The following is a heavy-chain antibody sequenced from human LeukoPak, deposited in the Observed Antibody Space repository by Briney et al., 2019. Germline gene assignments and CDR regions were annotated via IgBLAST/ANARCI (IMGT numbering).Heavy chain of an antibody. J-gene: IGHJ4*02. D-gene: IGHD6-6*01. V-gene: IGHV3-53*01. CDR1: EFTATSNY. CDR2: IYSGGST. Sequence: PGGSLRPSCPPAEFTATSNYMSWVRPPPGKGLEWVSVIYSGGSTYYADSVKARFTISRDNSKNTLYLQMNSLRAEVTAVYYCARGPGVLTDYWGQGTLVTVSS. CDR3: ARGPGVLTDY.